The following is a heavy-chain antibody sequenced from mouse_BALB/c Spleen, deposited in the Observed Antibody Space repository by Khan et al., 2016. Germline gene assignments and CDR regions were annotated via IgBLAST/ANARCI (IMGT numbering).Heavy chain of an antibody. CDR1: GYSISSGYS. V-gene: IGHV3-1*02. CDR2: IRYSGST. D-gene: IGHD2-4*01. J-gene: IGHJ4*01. CDR3: ARDDYDEVYYAMYY. Sequence: EVELVESGPDLVKPSQSLSLTCTVTGYSISSGYSWHWIRQFPGNKLEWMGCIRYSGSTNYNPSLKSRISITRDTSKNQFFLQLNSVTSEDTATYYCARDDYDEVYYAMYYWGQGTSVTVSS.